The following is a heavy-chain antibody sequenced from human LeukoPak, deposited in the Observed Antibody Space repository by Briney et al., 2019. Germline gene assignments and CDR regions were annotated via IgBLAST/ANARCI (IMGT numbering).Heavy chain of an antibody. CDR3: ARNLNYYDSSGYGY. Sequence: GGSLRLSCAASGFTLSTDSMNWVRQAPGKGLEWISYISYDSAIKYYADSVKGRFTISRDNAKNSLYLQMNSLRAEDTAVYYCARNLNYYDSSGYGYWGQGTLVTVSS. V-gene: IGHV3-48*01. J-gene: IGHJ4*02. CDR2: ISYDSAIK. CDR1: GFTLSTDS. D-gene: IGHD3-22*01.